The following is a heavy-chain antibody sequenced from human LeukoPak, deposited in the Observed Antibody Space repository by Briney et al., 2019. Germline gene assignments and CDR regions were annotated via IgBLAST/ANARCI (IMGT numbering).Heavy chain of an antibody. Sequence: GGSLRLSCAASGFTFSTYRMSWVRQAPGKGLEWVANIKQDGSEKHYVDSVKGRFTISRDNAKNSLYLQMNSLRAEDTAVYYCARAAAVSGAFRDNWFDPWGQGTLVTVSS. V-gene: IGHV3-7*01. CDR3: ARAAAVSGAFRDNWFDP. J-gene: IGHJ5*02. D-gene: IGHD6-13*01. CDR1: GFTFSTYR. CDR2: IKQDGSEK.